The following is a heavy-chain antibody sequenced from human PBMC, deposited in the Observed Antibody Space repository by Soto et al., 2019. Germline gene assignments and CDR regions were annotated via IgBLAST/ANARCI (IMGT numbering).Heavy chain of an antibody. CDR1: GFTFSSYA. D-gene: IGHD3-9*01. Sequence: GGSLRLSCAASGFTFSSYAMSWVRQAPGKGLEWVSAISGSGGSTYYADSVKGRFTISRDNSKNTLYLQMNSLRAEDTAVYYCARFVASWLFMDVWGKGTTVTVSS. CDR2: ISGSGGST. J-gene: IGHJ6*03. V-gene: IGHV3-23*01. CDR3: ARFVASWLFMDV.